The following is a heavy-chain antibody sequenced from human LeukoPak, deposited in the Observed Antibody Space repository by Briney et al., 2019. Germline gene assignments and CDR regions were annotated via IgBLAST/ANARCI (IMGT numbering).Heavy chain of an antibody. V-gene: IGHV3-73*01. Sequence: GGSLRLSCAASGFTFRTYWMIWVRQAPGKGLEWVGRIRSKANSYATAYAASVKGRFTISRDDSKNTAYLQMNSLKTEDTAVYYCTSFLGYFDWLTSYGMDVWGQGTTVTVSS. D-gene: IGHD3-9*01. CDR3: TSFLGYFDWLTSYGMDV. CDR1: GFTFRTYW. CDR2: IRSKANSYAT. J-gene: IGHJ6*02.